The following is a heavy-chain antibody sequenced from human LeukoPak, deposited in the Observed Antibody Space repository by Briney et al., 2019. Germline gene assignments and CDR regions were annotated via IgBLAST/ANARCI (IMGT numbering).Heavy chain of an antibody. CDR3: ARGGSGWTFNH. D-gene: IGHD2/OR15-2a*01. J-gene: IGHJ4*02. CDR2: INSGGDTI. Sequence: GGPLRLSCTASGFSFSDNFMGWLRQAPGKGLEWVSYINSGGDTIHYSGAVKGRFSISRDNSKRLLYLQMSRLRIDDTALYYCARGGSGWTFNHWGQGTLVSVSS. V-gene: IGHV3-11*01. CDR1: GFSFSDNF.